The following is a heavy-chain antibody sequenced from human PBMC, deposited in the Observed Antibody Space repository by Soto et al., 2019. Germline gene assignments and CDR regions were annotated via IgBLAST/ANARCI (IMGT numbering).Heavy chain of an antibody. V-gene: IGHV1-69*13. D-gene: IGHD3-16*02. Sequence: SVKVSGKASGGTFTRYAICCVRQPPVPGLVWMGEIIPIFGTANYAQKFQGRVTITADESTSTAYMELSSLRSEDTAVYYCARDRNYDYVWGSYRSGWFDPWRHGTLVTVSS. CDR3: ARDRNYDYVWGSYRSGWFDP. J-gene: IGHJ5*02. CDR2: IIPIFGTA. CDR1: GGTFTRYA.